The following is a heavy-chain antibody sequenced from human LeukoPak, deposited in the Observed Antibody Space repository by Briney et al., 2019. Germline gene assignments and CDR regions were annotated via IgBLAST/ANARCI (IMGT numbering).Heavy chain of an antibody. D-gene: IGHD5-18*01. V-gene: IGHV3-74*01. CDR2: INSDGSST. CDR3: AKESGGYSYGYWLYYFDY. Sequence: GGSLRLSCAASGFTFSSYWMHWVRQAPGKGLVWVPRINSDGSSTSYADSVKGRFTISRDNSKNTLYLQMNSLRAEDTAVYYCAKESGGYSYGYWLYYFDYWGQGTLVTVSS. CDR1: GFTFSSYW. J-gene: IGHJ4*02.